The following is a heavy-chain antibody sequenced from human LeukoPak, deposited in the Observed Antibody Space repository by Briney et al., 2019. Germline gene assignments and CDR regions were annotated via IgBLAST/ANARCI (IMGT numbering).Heavy chain of an antibody. CDR3: ARDSEGGYSYGYDAFDI. D-gene: IGHD5-18*01. J-gene: IGHJ3*02. CDR1: GYTFTSYY. Sequence: ASVKVSCKASGYTFTSYYMHWVRQAPGQGLEWMGIINPSGGSTSYAQKFQGRVTMTRDMPTSTDYMELSSLRSEDTAVYYCARDSEGGYSYGYDAFDIWGQGTMVTVSS. V-gene: IGHV1-46*01. CDR2: INPSGGST.